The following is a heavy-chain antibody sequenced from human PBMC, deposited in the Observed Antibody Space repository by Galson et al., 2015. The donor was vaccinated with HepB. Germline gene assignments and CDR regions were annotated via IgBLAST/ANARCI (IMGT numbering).Heavy chain of an antibody. Sequence: SLRLSCAASGFTFSSYGMHWVRQAPGQGLEWVAVIWYDGSNKYYADSVKGRFTISRDNSKNTLYLQMNSLRAEDTAVYYCARDRLYDSSGYALGYWGQGTLVTGSS. V-gene: IGHV3-33*01. CDR3: ARDRLYDSSGYALGY. J-gene: IGHJ4*02. D-gene: IGHD3-22*01. CDR1: GFTFSSYG. CDR2: IWYDGSNK.